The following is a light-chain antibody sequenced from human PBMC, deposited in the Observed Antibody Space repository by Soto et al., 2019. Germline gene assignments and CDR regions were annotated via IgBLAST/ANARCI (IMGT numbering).Light chain of an antibody. CDR1: RSINTW. CDR2: DAS. V-gene: IGKV1-5*01. Sequence: DIQMTQSPSPLSAFVGARVTIPCRASRSINTWLAWYQQKPGQAPKLLISDASDLERGVSSRFSGSGSGTEFTLTISSLQPADSATYYCQQYDSYSWTFGQGTKVDIK. CDR3: QQYDSYSWT. J-gene: IGKJ1*01.